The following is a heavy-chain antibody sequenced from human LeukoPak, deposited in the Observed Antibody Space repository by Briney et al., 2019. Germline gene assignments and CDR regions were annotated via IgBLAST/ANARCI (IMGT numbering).Heavy chain of an antibody. CDR1: GYTFTSYG. J-gene: IGHJ6*03. V-gene: IGHV1-18*01. Sequence: GASVKVSCKASGYTFTSYGISWVRQAPGQGLEWMGWISAYNGNTNYAQKLQGRVTMTTDTSTSTAYMELRSLRSDDTAVYYCARTPPHITIFGTYYYYYYMDVWGKGTTVTVSS. D-gene: IGHD3-3*01. CDR3: ARTPPHITIFGTYYYYYYMDV. CDR2: ISAYNGNT.